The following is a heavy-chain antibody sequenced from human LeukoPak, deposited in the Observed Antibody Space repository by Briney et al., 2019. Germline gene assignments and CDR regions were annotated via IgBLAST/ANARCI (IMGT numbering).Heavy chain of an antibody. D-gene: IGHD5-12*01. CDR2: IYSGGST. CDR1: GFTVRNNY. CDR3: ARAGGYGGNERQINY. J-gene: IGHJ4*02. Sequence: GGSLRLSCAVSGFTVRNNYMSWVRQAPGKGLEWVSAIYSGGSTHYAESVKGRFTIPRDNSKNTVYLQMNSLRVEDTAVYYCARAGGYGGNERQINYWGQGTLVTVSS. V-gene: IGHV3-53*01.